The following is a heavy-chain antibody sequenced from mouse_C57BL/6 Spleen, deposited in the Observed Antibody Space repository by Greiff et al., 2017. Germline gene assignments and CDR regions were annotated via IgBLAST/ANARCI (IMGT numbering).Heavy chain of an antibody. Sequence: QVQLQQPGAELVRPGTSVKLSCKASGYTFTSYWMHWVKQRPGQGLEWIGVIDPSDSYTNYNQKFKGKATLTVDTSSSTAYMQLSSLTSEDSAVYDCARSDTTVVEFDYWGQGTTLTVSS. D-gene: IGHD1-1*01. CDR2: IDPSDSYT. CDR3: ARSDTTVVEFDY. J-gene: IGHJ2*01. CDR1: GYTFTSYW. V-gene: IGHV1-59*01.